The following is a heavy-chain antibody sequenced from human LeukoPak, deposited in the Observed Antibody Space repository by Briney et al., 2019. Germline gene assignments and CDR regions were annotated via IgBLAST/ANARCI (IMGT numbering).Heavy chain of an antibody. CDR2: IYYSGST. CDR1: GGSIRGYY. D-gene: IGHD6-13*01. J-gene: IGHJ5*02. V-gene: IGHV4-59*12. CDR3: ARDEGIAAAGINWFDP. Sequence: SETLSLTCNVSGGSIRGYYWSWIRQPPGKGLEWIGYIYYSGSTNYNPSLKSRVTISVDTSKNQFSLKLSSVTAADTAVYYCARDEGIAAAGINWFDPWGQGTLVTVSS.